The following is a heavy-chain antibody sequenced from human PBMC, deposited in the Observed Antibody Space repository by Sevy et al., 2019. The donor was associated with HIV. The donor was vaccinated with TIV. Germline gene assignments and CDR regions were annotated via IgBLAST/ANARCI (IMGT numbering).Heavy chain of an antibody. D-gene: IGHD6-6*01. V-gene: IGHV2-5*02. J-gene: IGHJ5*02. CDR3: AHRRRSWSSSSRWFDP. CDR1: GFSLSTSGVG. Sequence: SGATLVNPTQTLTLTCTFSGFSLSTSGVGVGWIRQPPGKALEWLALIYWDDDKRYSPSLKSRLTITKDTSKNQVVLTMTNMDPVDTATYYCAHRRRSWSSSSRWFDPWGQGTLVTVSS. CDR2: IYWDDDK.